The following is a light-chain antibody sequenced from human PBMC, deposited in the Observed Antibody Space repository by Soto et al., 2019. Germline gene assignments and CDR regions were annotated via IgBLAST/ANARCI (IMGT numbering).Light chain of an antibody. Sequence: EVVLTQSPATLSLSPGERATLSCRASENVRTFVDWYQQKPGQAPRLLIHGASNRATGIPARFSGSGSGTEFTLTISSLQSEDFAVYYCQQYNNWPLTFGGGTKVDSK. V-gene: IGKV3D-15*01. J-gene: IGKJ4*01. CDR3: QQYNNWPLT. CDR1: ENVRTF. CDR2: GAS.